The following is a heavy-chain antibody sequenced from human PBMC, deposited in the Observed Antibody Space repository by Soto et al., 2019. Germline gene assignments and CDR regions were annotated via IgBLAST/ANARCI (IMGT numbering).Heavy chain of an antibody. D-gene: IGHD5-18*01. J-gene: IGHJ6*03. CDR3: ARDPPRLWIHSDYYYYYMDV. Sequence: GGSLRLSCAASGFTFSSYSMNWVRQAPGKGLEWVSYISSSSSTIYYADSVKGRFTISRDNAKNSLYLQMNSLRAEDTAVYYCARDPPRLWIHSDYYYYYMDVWGKGTTVTVSS. CDR1: GFTFSSYS. V-gene: IGHV3-48*01. CDR2: ISSSSSTI.